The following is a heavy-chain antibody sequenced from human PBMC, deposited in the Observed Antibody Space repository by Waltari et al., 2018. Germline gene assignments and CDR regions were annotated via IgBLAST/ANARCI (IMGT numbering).Heavy chain of an antibody. CDR3: TRGALDY. V-gene: IGHV3-49*05. CDR2: IRKREHGGTA. J-gene: IGHJ4*02. CDR1: GFTCGDFA. D-gene: IGHD1-26*01. Sequence: EVQLEESGGGMVKPGRSLRLSCLTSGFTCGDFAMSWFRQAPGKGPEWVGFIRKREHGGTAEYAASVKDRFTISRDDSKSIAYLQMNSLKTEDTAVYYCTRGALDYWGRGTLVTVSS.